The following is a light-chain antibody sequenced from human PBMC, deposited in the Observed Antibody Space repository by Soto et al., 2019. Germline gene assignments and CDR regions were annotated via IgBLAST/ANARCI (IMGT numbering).Light chain of an antibody. Sequence: ESVLAQSPGTLSLSPGERATLSCRASQSVSNNYLAWYQQKPGQAPRLLIYGASNKATGIPDRFSGSGSGPDFTLTISSLEPEDFAVYSCQQYGSSGTFGQGTKVDIK. V-gene: IGKV3-20*01. CDR2: GAS. CDR1: QSVSNNY. CDR3: QQYGSSGT. J-gene: IGKJ1*01.